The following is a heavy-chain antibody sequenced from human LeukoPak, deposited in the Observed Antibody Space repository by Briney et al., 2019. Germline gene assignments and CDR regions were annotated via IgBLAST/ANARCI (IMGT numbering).Heavy chain of an antibody. CDR3: ARGQAYGDSPSPFDY. V-gene: IGHV4-4*07. D-gene: IGHD4-17*01. Sequence: PSETLSLTCTVSGGSISSYYWSWIRQPAGKGLEWIGRIYTSGSTNYNPSLKSRVAMSIDTPNNQFSLKLSSVTAADAAVFYCARGQAYGDSPSPFDYWGQGTLVTVSS. J-gene: IGHJ4*02. CDR2: IYTSGST. CDR1: GGSISSYY.